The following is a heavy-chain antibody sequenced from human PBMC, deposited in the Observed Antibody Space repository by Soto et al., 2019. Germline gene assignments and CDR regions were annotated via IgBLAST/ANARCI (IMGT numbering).Heavy chain of an antibody. V-gene: IGHV3-23*01. J-gene: IGHJ5*02. D-gene: IGHD6-19*01. Sequence: PGGSLRLSCAASGFTFSSYAMSWVRQAPGKGLEWVSAISGSGGSTYYADSVKGRFTISRDNSKNTLYLQMNSLRAEDTAVYYCAKAGTGSGWPNWFDPWGQGTLVTVSS. CDR3: AKAGTGSGWPNWFDP. CDR1: GFTFSSYA. CDR2: ISGSGGST.